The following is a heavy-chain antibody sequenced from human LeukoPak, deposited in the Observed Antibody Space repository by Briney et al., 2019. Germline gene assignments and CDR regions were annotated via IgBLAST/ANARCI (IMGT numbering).Heavy chain of an antibody. D-gene: IGHD3-22*01. Sequence: SETLSLTCTVSGYSISSGYYWGWIRQPPGKGLEWIGSIYHSGSTYYNPSLKSRVTISVDTSKNQFSLKLSSVTAADTAVYYCARVPSYYDSSGYLPPDYWGQGTLVTVSS. CDR3: ARVPSYYDSSGYLPPDY. CDR2: IYHSGST. J-gene: IGHJ4*02. V-gene: IGHV4-38-2*02. CDR1: GYSISSGYY.